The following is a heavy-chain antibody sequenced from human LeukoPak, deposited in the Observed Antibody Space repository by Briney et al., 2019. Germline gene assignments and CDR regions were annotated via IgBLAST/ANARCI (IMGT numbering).Heavy chain of an antibody. Sequence: SETLSLTCTVSGGSISSYYWSWIRQPPGKGLEWIGYIYYSGSTIYNPSLKSRVTISVDTSKNQFSLKLSSVTAADTAVYYCARSEDYGDYVPPGAFDIWGHGTMVTVSS. V-gene: IGHV4-59*01. CDR3: ARSEDYGDYVPPGAFDI. D-gene: IGHD4-17*01. J-gene: IGHJ3*02. CDR2: IYYSGST. CDR1: GGSISSYY.